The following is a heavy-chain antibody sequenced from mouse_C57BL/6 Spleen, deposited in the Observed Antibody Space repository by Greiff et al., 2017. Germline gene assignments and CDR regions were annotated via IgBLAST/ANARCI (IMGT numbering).Heavy chain of an antibody. CDR1: GFNIKDDY. D-gene: IGHD6-1*01. CDR2: INPSSGYT. J-gene: IGHJ3*01. Sequence: VQLQQSGAELVRPGASVEFSCTASGFNIKDDYMHWVKQRPEQGLEWIGYINPSSGYTKYNQKFKDKATLTADKSSSTAYMQLSSLTSEDSAVDYCARGNDSPAWFAYWGQGTLVTVSA. V-gene: IGHV1-4*01. CDR3: ARGNDSPAWFAY.